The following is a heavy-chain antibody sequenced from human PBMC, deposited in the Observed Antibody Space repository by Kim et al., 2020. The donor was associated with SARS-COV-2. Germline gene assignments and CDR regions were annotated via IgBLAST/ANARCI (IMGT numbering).Heavy chain of an antibody. Sequence: GGSLRLSCAASGFTFSSYAMHWVRQAPGKGLEWVAVISYDGSNKYYADSVKGRFTISRDNSKNTLYLQMNSLRAEDTAVYYCARDRGAVAGTSGYFQHWGQGTLVTVSS. CDR2: ISYDGSNK. CDR3: ARDRGAVAGTSGYFQH. CDR1: GFTFSSYA. V-gene: IGHV3-30*04. J-gene: IGHJ1*01. D-gene: IGHD6-19*01.